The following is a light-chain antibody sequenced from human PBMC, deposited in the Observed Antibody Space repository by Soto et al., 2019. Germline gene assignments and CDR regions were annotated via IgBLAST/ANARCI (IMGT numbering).Light chain of an antibody. J-gene: IGKJ5*01. Sequence: DLKIVVYPKSLAASVRRIVTITCQASRGISSYLAWYQQKPGKPPKLLVYSASTLQSGVPSRFSVSGSGPDFTLTISSLQPEDSATYFCQQLSSYPQSFGQGTRLEIK. V-gene: IGKV1-9*01. CDR3: QQLSSYPQS. CDR2: SAS. CDR1: RGISSY.